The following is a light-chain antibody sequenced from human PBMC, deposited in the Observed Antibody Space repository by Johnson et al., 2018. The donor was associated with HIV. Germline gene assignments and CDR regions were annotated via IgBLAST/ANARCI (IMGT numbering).Light chain of an antibody. CDR3: GTWDSSLSVYV. Sequence: QSVLTQPPSVSAAPGQKVTISCSGSSSNIGRNYVSWYQQLPGTAPKLLIYENNKRPSGIPDRFSGSKSDTSATLGITGLQTGDEADYYCGTWDSSLSVYVFGTGTKVTVL. J-gene: IGLJ1*01. CDR1: SSNIGRNY. CDR2: ENN. V-gene: IGLV1-51*02.